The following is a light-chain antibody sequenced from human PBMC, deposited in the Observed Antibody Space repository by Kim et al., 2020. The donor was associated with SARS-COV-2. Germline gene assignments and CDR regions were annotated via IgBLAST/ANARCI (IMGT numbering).Light chain of an antibody. Sequence: SYELTQPPSVSVSPGQTASITCSGDKLGSKYVCWYQQKAGQSPALVIYQDDKRSSGIPARFSGSTSGNTATLTIRGTQAMDEADYYCQVYDINTVIFGGGTQLTVL. V-gene: IGLV3-1*01. J-gene: IGLJ2*01. CDR2: QDD. CDR1: KLGSKY. CDR3: QVYDINTVI.